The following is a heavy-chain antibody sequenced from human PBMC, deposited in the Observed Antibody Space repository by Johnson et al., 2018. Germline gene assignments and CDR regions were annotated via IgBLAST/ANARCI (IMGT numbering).Heavy chain of an antibody. CDR1: GFTFSSYA. J-gene: IGHJ6*03. D-gene: IGHD2-2*01. CDR3: AGVLVPNYCSMTSGYGAYYYYMDG. Sequence: QVQLQESGGGVVQPGRSLRLSCAASGFTFSSYAMHWVRQAPGKGLEWVAVISYDGSNKYYADSVKGRFTISRDNSKNTLYLQMNSLRAGDTAVYYWAGVLVPNYCSMTSGYGAYYYYMDGWGKGTTFTVSS. V-gene: IGHV3-30-3*01. CDR2: ISYDGSNK.